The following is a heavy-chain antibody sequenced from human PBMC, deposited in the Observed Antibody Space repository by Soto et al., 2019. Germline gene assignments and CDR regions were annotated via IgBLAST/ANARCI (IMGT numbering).Heavy chain of an antibody. CDR3: ARHNYGSGSTYFDY. Sequence: SETLSLTCAVSSGSIDNVYWWSWVRQSPGKGLEWIGYIYYSGSTNYNPSLKSRVTISVDTSKNQFSLKLNSMTAADTAVYYCARHNYGSGSTYFDYWGQGALVTVS. CDR1: SGSIDNVYW. D-gene: IGHD3-10*01. V-gene: IGHV4-59*08. CDR2: IYYSGST. J-gene: IGHJ4*02.